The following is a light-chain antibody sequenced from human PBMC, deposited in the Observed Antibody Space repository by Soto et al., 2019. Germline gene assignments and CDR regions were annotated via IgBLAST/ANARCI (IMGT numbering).Light chain of an antibody. CDR3: MQGTHWPPT. Sequence: DVVMTQSPLSLPVTLGQPASISCRSSESLVYDDGNTYLHWFHQRPGQSPRRLIYKVSSRGSGVSDRFSGSGSGSNFTLKISRVEAEDLAVYYCMQGTHWPPTFGQGTKVDIK. CDR2: KVS. J-gene: IGKJ1*01. CDR1: ESLVYDDGNTY. V-gene: IGKV2-30*01.